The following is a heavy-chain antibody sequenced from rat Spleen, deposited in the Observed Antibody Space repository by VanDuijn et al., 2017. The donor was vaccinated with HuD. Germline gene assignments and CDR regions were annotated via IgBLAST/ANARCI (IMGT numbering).Heavy chain of an antibody. CDR2: IWTGGNT. CDR1: GFSLTSYH. D-gene: IGHD1-2*01. V-gene: IGHV2-30*01. J-gene: IGHJ4*01. CDR3: AREPYYYSSYVMDV. Sequence: QVQLKESGPGLVQPSQTLSLACTVSGFSLTSYHMHWVRQPSGKGLEWMGVIWTGGNTDYNSALKSRLSISRDTSKSQVFLTMNSLQTEDTATYYCAREPYYYSSYVMDVWGQGTSVTVSS.